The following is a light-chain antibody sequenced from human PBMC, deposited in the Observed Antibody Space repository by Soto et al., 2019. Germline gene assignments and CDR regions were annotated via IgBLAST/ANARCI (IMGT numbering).Light chain of an antibody. CDR2: AAS. CDR3: RQSYNFPRT. CDR1: QGIRSD. J-gene: IGKJ1*01. Sequence: AIQMTQSPSSLSASVGDRVTISCRASQGIRSDLAWYQQKPGKAPKLLIFAASTLQSGVPSRFSGRGSATDFTLTISSLQPEDCATYYWRQSYNFPRTFGQGTKVEIK. V-gene: IGKV1-6*01.